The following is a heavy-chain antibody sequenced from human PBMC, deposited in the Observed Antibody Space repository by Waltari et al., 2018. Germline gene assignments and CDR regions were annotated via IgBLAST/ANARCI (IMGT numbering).Heavy chain of an antibody. CDR2: IIPIFGTA. CDR1: VGPFSSYA. Sequence: QVQLVQSGAEVKKPGSSVKVSCKASVGPFSSYAISWVGQAPGQGLEWMGVIIPIFGTANYAQKFQGRVTITADESTSTAYMELSSLRSEDTAVYYCARSLPSGYDSMGDAFDIWGQGTMVTVSS. CDR3: ARSLPSGYDSMGDAFDI. V-gene: IGHV1-69*13. J-gene: IGHJ3*02. D-gene: IGHD5-12*01.